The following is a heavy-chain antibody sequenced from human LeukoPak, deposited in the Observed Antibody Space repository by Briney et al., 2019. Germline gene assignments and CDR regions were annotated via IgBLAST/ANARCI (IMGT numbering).Heavy chain of an antibody. D-gene: IGHD4-17*01. Sequence: PGGSLRLSCAASGFTFSSYSMNWVRQAPGKGLEWVSSISSSSSYIYYADSVKGRFTISRDNSKNTLYLQMNSLRAEDTAVYYCARVHDYGDYPGAFDIWGQGTMVTVSS. CDR2: ISSSSSYI. CDR1: GFTFSSYS. J-gene: IGHJ3*02. CDR3: ARVHDYGDYPGAFDI. V-gene: IGHV3-21*01.